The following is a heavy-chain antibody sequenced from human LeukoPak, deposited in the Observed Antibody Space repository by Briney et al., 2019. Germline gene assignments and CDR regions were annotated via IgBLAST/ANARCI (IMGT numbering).Heavy chain of an antibody. V-gene: IGHV3-23*01. CDR2: ISGSDGST. J-gene: IGHJ4*02. Sequence: PAGGSLRLSCAASGFTFSSNVMHWVRQAPGKGLEWVSGISGSDGSTYYTDSVVGRFTISRDNSNNTLYLRMNSLRAEDTAVYYCAKNWDYWGQGTLVTVSS. CDR1: GFTFSSNV. CDR3: AKNWDY.